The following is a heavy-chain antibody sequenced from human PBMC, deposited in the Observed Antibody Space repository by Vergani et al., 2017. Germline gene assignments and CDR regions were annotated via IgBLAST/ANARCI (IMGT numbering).Heavy chain of an antibody. CDR2: ISSSSSYI. CDR1: GFTFDDYA. V-gene: IGHV3-21*01. Sequence: EVQLVESGGGLVQPGRSLRLSCAASGFTFDDYAMHWVRQAPGKGLEWVSSISSSSSYIYYADSVKGRFTISRDNAKNSLYLQMNSLRAEDTAVYYCARGSDIVVVPAADFDYWGQGTLVTVSS. J-gene: IGHJ4*02. CDR3: ARGSDIVVVPAADFDY. D-gene: IGHD2-2*01.